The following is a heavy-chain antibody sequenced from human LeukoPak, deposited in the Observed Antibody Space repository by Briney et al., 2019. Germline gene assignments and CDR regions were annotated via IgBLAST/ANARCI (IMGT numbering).Heavy chain of an antibody. CDR1: GFTFSSYA. CDR2: ISGSGAGT. Sequence: GGSLRLSCAASGFTFSSYAMSWVRQAPGKGLEWVSAISGSGAGTYYADSVKGRFTISRDNSKNTLYLQMNSLRADDTAVYYCAKGSYSSCGATRYWGQGTLVTVSS. D-gene: IGHD6-19*01. V-gene: IGHV3-23*01. J-gene: IGHJ4*02. CDR3: AKGSYSSCGATRY.